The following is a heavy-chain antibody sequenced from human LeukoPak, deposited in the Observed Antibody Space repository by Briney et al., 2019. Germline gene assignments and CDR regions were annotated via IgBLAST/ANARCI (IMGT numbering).Heavy chain of an antibody. V-gene: IGHV4-38-2*01. J-gene: IGHJ5*02. Sequence: TPSETLSLTCAVSGYSISSGYYWGWIRQPPGKGLEWIGSIYHSGSTYYNPSLKSRVTISVDTSKNQFSLKLSSVTAADTAAYYCASLDIVVVPAAIGWFDPWGQGTLVTVSS. CDR2: IYHSGST. CDR3: ASLDIVVVPAAIGWFDP. D-gene: IGHD2-2*01. CDR1: GYSISSGYY.